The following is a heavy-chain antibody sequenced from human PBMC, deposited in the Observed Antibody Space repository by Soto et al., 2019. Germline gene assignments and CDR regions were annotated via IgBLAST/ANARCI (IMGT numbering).Heavy chain of an antibody. CDR3: ARADDVVVVNDYSYYMDV. D-gene: IGHD2-15*01. CDR1: GGSISSYY. J-gene: IGHJ6*03. Sequence: QVQLQESGPGLVKPSETLSLTCTVSGGSISSYYWSWIRQPPGKGLEWIGYIYYSGSTNYNPSLNSRVTISVDTSKSKFSLMLGSVTGADTAVYYCARADDVVVVNDYSYYMDVWGKGTTVTVSS. CDR2: IYYSGST. V-gene: IGHV4-59*01.